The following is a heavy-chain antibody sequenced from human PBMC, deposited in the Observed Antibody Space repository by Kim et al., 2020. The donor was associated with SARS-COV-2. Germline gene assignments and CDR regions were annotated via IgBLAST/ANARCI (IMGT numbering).Heavy chain of an antibody. V-gene: IGHV1-18*04. D-gene: IGHD3-22*01. CDR3: AREKKTSGYDLTDYYDSSSAYYYYGMDV. CDR2: ISAYNGNT. CDR1: GYTFTSYG. Sequence: ASVKVSCKASGYTFTSYGISWVRQAPGQGLEWMGWISAYNGNTNYAQKLRGRVTMTTDTSTSTAYMELRSLRSDDTAVYYCAREKKTSGYDLTDYYDSSSAYYYYGMDVWGQGTTVTVSS. J-gene: IGHJ6*02.